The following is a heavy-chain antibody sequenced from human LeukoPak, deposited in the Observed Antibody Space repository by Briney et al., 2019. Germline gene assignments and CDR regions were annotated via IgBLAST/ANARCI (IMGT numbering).Heavy chain of an antibody. Sequence: SETLSLTCAVYGGSFSGYYWSWIRQPPGKGLEWIGEINHSGSTNYNPSLKSRVTISVDTSKNQFSLKLSPVTAADTAVYYCAREGTKSYYGSGSYYLYGMDVWGQGTTVTVSS. CDR3: AREGTKSYYGSGSYYLYGMDV. D-gene: IGHD3-10*01. CDR1: GGSFSGYY. V-gene: IGHV4-34*01. J-gene: IGHJ6*02. CDR2: INHSGST.